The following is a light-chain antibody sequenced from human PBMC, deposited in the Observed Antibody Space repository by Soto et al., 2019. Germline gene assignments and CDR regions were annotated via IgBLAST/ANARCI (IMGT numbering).Light chain of an antibody. J-gene: IGKJ1*01. CDR1: QSISSC. Sequence: HMIQSPSPLDAPIGDRVPITCGASQSISSCLAWYQQKQGKAPKLLIYKASTLKSGVPSRFSDSRSGTEFTLTISSLPPDEFATDYCQHYNSYSEAFGQGTKVDIK. V-gene: IGKV1-5*03. CDR3: QHYNSYSEA. CDR2: KAS.